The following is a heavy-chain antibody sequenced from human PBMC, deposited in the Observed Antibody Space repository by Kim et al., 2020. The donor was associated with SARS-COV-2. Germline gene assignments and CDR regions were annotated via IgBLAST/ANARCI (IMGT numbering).Heavy chain of an antibody. V-gene: IGHV1-24*01. CDR1: GYTLTELS. CDR3: ATAPGYFHLPPH. Sequence: ASVKVSCKVSGYTLTELSMHWVRQAPGKGLEWMGGFDPEDGETIYAQKFQGRVTMTEDTSTDTAYMELSSLRSEDTAVYYCATAPGYFHLPPHWGQGTLVTVSS. CDR2: FDPEDGET. J-gene: IGHJ4*02. D-gene: IGHD3-9*01.